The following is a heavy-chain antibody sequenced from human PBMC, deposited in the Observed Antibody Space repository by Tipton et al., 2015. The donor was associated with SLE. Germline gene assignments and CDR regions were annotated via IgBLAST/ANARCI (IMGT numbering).Heavy chain of an antibody. V-gene: IGHV4-34*01. D-gene: IGHD3-10*01. CDR1: GGSISAYY. CDR3: AIHVVRRYGDAFDI. CDR2: ISHTGST. Sequence: TLSLTCAVYGGSISAYYWSWIRQPPGKGLEWIGEISHTGSTNFNPSLKHRVAISADTSKNQVPLRLSSVTSADTAVYYRAIHVVRRYGDAFDIWGQGTMVTVPS. J-gene: IGHJ3*02.